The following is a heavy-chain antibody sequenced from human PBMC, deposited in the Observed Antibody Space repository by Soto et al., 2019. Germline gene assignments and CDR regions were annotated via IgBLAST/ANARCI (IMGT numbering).Heavy chain of an antibody. V-gene: IGHV3-23*01. Sequence: GGSLRLSCAASGFTFNNYAMSWVRQAPGKGLEWVSAISANGQGIYYADSVKGRFVISRDSSKNTVFLHMDSLTAEDTAVYYCAKDRNYPRDQFHNWGQGTLVTVSS. CDR2: ISANGQGI. D-gene: IGHD1-7*01. CDR1: GFTFNNYA. CDR3: AKDRNYPRDQFHN. J-gene: IGHJ4*02.